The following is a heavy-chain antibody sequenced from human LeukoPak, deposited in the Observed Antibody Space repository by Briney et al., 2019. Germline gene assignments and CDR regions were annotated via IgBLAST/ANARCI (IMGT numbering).Heavy chain of an antibody. Sequence: PSETLSLTCTVSGGSISSSSYYWGWIRQPPGTGLEWIGSIYYSGSTYYNPSLKSRVTISVDTSKNQFSLKLSSVTAADTAVYYCARLVGIAVAGTDHFDYWGQGTLVTVSS. V-gene: IGHV4-39*01. J-gene: IGHJ4*02. CDR3: ARLVGIAVAGTDHFDY. CDR2: IYYSGST. D-gene: IGHD6-19*01. CDR1: GGSISSSSYY.